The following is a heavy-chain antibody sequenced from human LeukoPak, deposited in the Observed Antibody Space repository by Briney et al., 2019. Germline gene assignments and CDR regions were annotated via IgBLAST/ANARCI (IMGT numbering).Heavy chain of an antibody. CDR2: IYYSGGT. J-gene: IGHJ4*02. CDR1: GGSISSDY. CDR3: ARRPTGDPKFDY. Sequence: PSETLSLTCTVYGGSISSDYWSWIRQPPGKGLDWIGYIYYSGGTNYNPSLKSRVTISVDTSKNRFSLKLSTVTAADTAVYYCARRPTGDPKFDYWGQGTLVTVSS. V-gene: IGHV4-59*08. D-gene: IGHD7-27*01.